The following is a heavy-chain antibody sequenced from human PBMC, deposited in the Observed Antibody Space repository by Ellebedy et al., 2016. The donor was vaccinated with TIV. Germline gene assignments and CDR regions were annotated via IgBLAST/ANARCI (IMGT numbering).Heavy chain of an antibody. D-gene: IGHD3-10*01. Sequence: SETLSLXXSVSGASITVDHWLSWVRQSPGKGLEWIGEINHSGSTNYNPSLKSRVTMSVDTTKKHISLRLSSVTAADTAVYYCARVGDYYGSGSLDYWGRGTLVAVSS. J-gene: IGHJ4*02. CDR3: ARVGDYYGSGSLDY. V-gene: IGHV4-4*02. CDR1: GASITVDHW. CDR2: INHSGST.